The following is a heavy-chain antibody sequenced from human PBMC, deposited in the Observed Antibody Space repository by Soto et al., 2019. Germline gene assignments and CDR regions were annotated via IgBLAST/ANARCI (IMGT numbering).Heavy chain of an antibody. V-gene: IGHV4-34*01. CDR1: GGSFSAYY. CDR2: VNHSGTT. D-gene: IGHD2-8*02. J-gene: IGHJ4*02. Sequence: QVQLQQWGAGLLEPSETLSLTCAVYGGSFSAYYLTWIRQPPGRGPAWIGEVNHSGTTHYTPSLKGRVTISVDTSQNQFSLKLSSVTAADTAVYYCGRYRWPLFDYWGQGTLVTVSS. CDR3: GRYRWPLFDY.